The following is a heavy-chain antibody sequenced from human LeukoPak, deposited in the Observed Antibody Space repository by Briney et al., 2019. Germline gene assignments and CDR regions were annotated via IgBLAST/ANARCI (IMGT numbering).Heavy chain of an antibody. V-gene: IGHV1-2*02. D-gene: IGHD3-22*01. CDR1: GYTFTGYY. CDR3: ARDSGGGYYYGSSGYYAEYFQH. CDR2: INPNSGGT. Sequence: GASVKVSCKASGYTFTGYYMHWVRQAPGQGLEWMGWINPNSGGTNYSQKFQGRVTMTRDTSISTVYMELSRLRSDDTAVCYCARDSGGGYYYGSSGYYAEYFQHWGQGTLVTVSS. J-gene: IGHJ1*01.